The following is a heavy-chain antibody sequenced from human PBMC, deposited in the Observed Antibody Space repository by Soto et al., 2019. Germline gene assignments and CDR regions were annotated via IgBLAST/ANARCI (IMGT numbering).Heavy chain of an antibody. CDR2: IIPIFCTA. J-gene: IGHJ3*02. CDR3: ARSFMITFGGVIANFHAFDI. CDR1: GGTXTSYA. D-gene: IGHD3-16*02. Sequence: SXKVSFKASGGTXTSYAIRLVRQAPGQGLEWVGGIIPIFCTANYAKKFQGRVTITADESTRTAYIELRSLRSEDKAVYYCARSFMITFGGVIANFHAFDIWGQGTMVTVSS. V-gene: IGHV1-69*13.